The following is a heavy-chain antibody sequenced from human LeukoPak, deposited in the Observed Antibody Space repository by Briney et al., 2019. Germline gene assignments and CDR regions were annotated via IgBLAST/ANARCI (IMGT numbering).Heavy chain of an antibody. J-gene: IGHJ3*02. CDR1: GGSFSGYY. CDR3: ARADIRSDCRAFDI. D-gene: IGHD2-21*02. CDR2: INHSGST. V-gene: IGHV4-34*01. Sequence: SETLSLTCAVYGGSFSGYYWSWIRQPPGKGLEWIGEINHSGSTNYNPSLKSRVTISVDTSKNQFSLKLSSVTAADTAVYYCARADIRSDCRAFDIWAKGQWSPSLQ.